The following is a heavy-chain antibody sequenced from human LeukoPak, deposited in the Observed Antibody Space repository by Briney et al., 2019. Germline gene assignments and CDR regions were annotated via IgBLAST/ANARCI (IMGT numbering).Heavy chain of an antibody. V-gene: IGHV3-23*01. D-gene: IGHD6-6*01. Sequence: GGSLRLSCAASGFTFSSYTMNWVRQAPGKGLEWVSAISGSGGSTYYADSVKGRFTISRDNTKNTLYLQMNSLRAEDTAVYYCAKDGSSSDLGDFDYWGQGTLVTVSS. CDR2: ISGSGGST. CDR1: GFTFSSYT. J-gene: IGHJ4*02. CDR3: AKDGSSSDLGDFDY.